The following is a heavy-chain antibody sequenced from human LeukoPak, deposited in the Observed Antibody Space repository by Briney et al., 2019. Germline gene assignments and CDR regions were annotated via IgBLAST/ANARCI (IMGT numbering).Heavy chain of an antibody. Sequence: ASVKVSCMPSGYRFTGYYMHWVRQAPGRGLEWMGWINPNSGGTNIAQKFQGRDTLTTDTSISTGYIELRRLTSHDTPVYYSARVWSTVNIGLNYFVPGGQGTLVTVSS. CDR1: GYRFTGYY. J-gene: IGHJ5*02. CDR3: ARVWSTVNIGLNYFVP. V-gene: IGHV1-2*02. CDR2: INPNSGGT. D-gene: IGHD3-3*01.